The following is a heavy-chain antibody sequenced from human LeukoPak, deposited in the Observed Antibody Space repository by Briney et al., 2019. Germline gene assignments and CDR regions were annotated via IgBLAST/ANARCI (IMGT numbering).Heavy chain of an antibody. CDR2: ISLSGTT. D-gene: IGHD5-18*01. Sequence: PSETLSLTCAVYGESFSGYYWSWIRQPPGKGLEWIGDISLSGTTNYSPSLKSRVTISTGTPKNQFSLKIYSVTAADTAVYYCARSYRDGDRGHSYGFDHWGQGTLVSVSS. V-gene: IGHV4-34*01. J-gene: IGHJ4*02. CDR1: GESFSGYY. CDR3: ARSYRDGDRGHSYGFDH.